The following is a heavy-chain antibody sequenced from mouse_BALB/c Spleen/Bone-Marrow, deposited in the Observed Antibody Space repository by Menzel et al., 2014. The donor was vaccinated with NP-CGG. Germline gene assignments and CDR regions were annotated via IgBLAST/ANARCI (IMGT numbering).Heavy chain of an antibody. CDR2: INPSTGYT. J-gene: IGHJ4*01. V-gene: IGHV1-7*01. CDR1: GYTYTSYW. Sequence: QVQLKESGAELAKPGASVKMSRKASGYTYTSYWMHWVKQRPGQGLEWIGYINPSTGYTEYSQKFKDKATLTADKSSSTAYMQLSSLTSEDSAVYYCVRSTGAMDYWGQGTSVTVSS. D-gene: IGHD3-2*01. CDR3: VRSTGAMDY.